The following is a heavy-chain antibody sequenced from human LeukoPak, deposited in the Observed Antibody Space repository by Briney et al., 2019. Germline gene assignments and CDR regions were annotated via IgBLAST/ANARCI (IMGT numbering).Heavy chain of an antibody. J-gene: IGHJ4*02. V-gene: IGHV3-23*01. CDR2: ISGSGGST. CDR3: ARGSPRYYYGSGSPDY. D-gene: IGHD3-10*01. CDR1: GFTFSSYA. Sequence: GGSLRLSCAASGFTFSSYAMSWVRQAPGKGLEWVSAISGSGGSTYYADSVKGRFTISRDNSKNTLYLQMNSLRAEDTAVYYCARGSPRYYYGSGSPDYWGQGTLVTVSS.